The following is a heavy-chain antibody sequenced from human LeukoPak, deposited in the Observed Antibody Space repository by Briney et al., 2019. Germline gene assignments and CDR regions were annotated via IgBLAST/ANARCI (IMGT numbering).Heavy chain of an antibody. CDR1: GSSVSSGSYY. D-gene: IGHD3-22*01. CDR3: AREGPPSSGYFDY. J-gene: IGHJ4*02. CDR2: IYDSGST. V-gene: IGHV4-61*01. Sequence: PSETLSLTCTVSGSSVSSGSYYWSRIRQPPGKGLEWIGYIYDSGSTNYNPSLKSRVSISVDTSKNQLSLKLSSATAADTAVYYCAREGPPSSGYFDYWGQGTLVTVSS.